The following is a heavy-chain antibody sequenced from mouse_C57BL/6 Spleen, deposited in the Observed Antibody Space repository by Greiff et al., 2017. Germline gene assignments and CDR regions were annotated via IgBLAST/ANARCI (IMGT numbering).Heavy chain of an antibody. CDR2: INPYNGGT. CDR1: GYTFTDYY. Sequence: EVQLQQSGPVLVKPGASVKMSCKASGYTFTDYYMNWVKQSHGKSLEWIGVINPYNGGTSYNQKFKGKATLTVDKSSSTAYMELNSLTSEDSAVYYCARSPYGSNPLYFDVWGTGTTVTVSS. J-gene: IGHJ1*03. CDR3: ARSPYGSNPLYFDV. V-gene: IGHV1-19*01. D-gene: IGHD1-1*01.